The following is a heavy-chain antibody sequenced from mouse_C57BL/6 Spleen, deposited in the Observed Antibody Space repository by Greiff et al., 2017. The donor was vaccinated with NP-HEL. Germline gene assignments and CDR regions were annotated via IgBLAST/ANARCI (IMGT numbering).Heavy chain of an antibody. V-gene: IGHV10-1*01. Sequence: DVHLVESGGGLVQPKGSLKLSCAASGFSFNTYAMNWVRQAPGKGVEWVARIRSKSNNYATYYADSVKDRFTISRDDSESMLYLQMNNLKTEDTAMYYCVRGGYDYDLGCFAYWGQGTLVTVSA. D-gene: IGHD2-4*01. CDR1: GFSFNTYA. J-gene: IGHJ3*01. CDR2: IRSKSNNYAT. CDR3: VRGGYDYDLGCFAY.